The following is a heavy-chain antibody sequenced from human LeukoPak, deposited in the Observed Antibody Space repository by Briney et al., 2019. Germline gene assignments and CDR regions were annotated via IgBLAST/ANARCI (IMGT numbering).Heavy chain of an antibody. V-gene: IGHV1-3*01. CDR1: GYTFTSYA. CDR2: INAGNGNT. Sequence: ASVKVSCKASGYTFTSYAMHWVRQAPGQRLEWMGWINAGNGNTKYSQKFQGRVTITRDTSASTAYMELSSLRSEDTAVYYCARAGGNCSSTSCSRGRWFDPWGQGTLVTVSS. D-gene: IGHD2-2*01. CDR3: ARAGGNCSSTSCSRGRWFDP. J-gene: IGHJ5*02.